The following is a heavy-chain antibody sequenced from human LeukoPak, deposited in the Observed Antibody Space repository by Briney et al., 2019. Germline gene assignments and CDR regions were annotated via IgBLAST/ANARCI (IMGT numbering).Heavy chain of an antibody. V-gene: IGHV4-4*02. CDR1: GGSISSSNW. CDR3: ARSSPKYYDFWSGTLDV. D-gene: IGHD3-3*01. CDR2: IYHSGST. J-gene: IGHJ6*04. Sequence: SGTLSLTCAVSGGSISSSNWWSWVRQPPGKGLEWIGEIYHSGSTNYNPSLKSRVTISVDKSKNQFSLKLSSVTAADTAVYYCARSSPKYYDFWSGTLDVWGKGTTVTVSS.